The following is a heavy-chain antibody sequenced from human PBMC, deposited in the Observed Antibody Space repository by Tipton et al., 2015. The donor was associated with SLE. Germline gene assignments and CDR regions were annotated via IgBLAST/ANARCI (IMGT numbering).Heavy chain of an antibody. J-gene: IGHJ4*02. D-gene: IGHD7-27*01. V-gene: IGHV4-61*02. CDR3: ARAYLTGHFDY. CDR1: GGSISSGSYY. CDR2: IYTSGST. Sequence: TLSLTCTVSGGSISSGSYYWSWIRQPAGKGLEWIGRIYTSGSTNYNPSLKSRVTISVDTSKNQFSLKLSSVTAADTAVYYCARAYLTGHFDYWGQGTLVTVSS.